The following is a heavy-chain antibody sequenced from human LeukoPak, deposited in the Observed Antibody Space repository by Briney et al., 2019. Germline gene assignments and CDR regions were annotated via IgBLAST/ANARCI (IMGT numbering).Heavy chain of an antibody. J-gene: IGHJ5*02. D-gene: IGHD6-13*01. Sequence: PGRSLRLSCAASGFTFSSYTMHWVRQAPGKGLEWVALISYDGSNKDYADSVKGRFTISRDNSKNTLYLQMNSLRAEDTAVYYCAREAASTAARAGWFDPWGQGTLVTVSS. CDR2: ISYDGSNK. V-gene: IGHV3-30-3*01. CDR1: GFTFSSYT. CDR3: AREAASTAARAGWFDP.